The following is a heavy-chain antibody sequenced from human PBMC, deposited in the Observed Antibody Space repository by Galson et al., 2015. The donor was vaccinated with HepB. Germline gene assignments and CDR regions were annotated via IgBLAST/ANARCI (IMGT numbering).Heavy chain of an antibody. Sequence: SLRLSCAASGFTFSSYGMHWVRQAPGKGLEWVAVISYDGSNKYYADSVKGRFTISRDNSKNTLYLQMNSLRAEDTAVYYCAKLNWLSKSTGPVTTRDTDRVYWGQGTLVTVSS. CDR3: AKLNWLSKSTGPVTTRDTDRVY. D-gene: IGHD3/OR15-3a*01. J-gene: IGHJ4*02. CDR2: ISYDGSNK. CDR1: GFTFSSYG. V-gene: IGHV3-30*18.